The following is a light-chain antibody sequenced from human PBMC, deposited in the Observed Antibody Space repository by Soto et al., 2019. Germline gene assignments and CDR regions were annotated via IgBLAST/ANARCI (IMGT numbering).Light chain of an antibody. Sequence: EIVLTQSPATLSLSPGERATLSCRASESVSRYLAWYQKKPGQAPRLLIYDASNRAAGTPARFSGSGSGTAFTLPISRLEHEDFAVYYCQQRTNWPLPFGGGTKVEIK. CDR1: ESVSRY. CDR2: DAS. J-gene: IGKJ4*01. V-gene: IGKV3-11*01. CDR3: QQRTNWPLP.